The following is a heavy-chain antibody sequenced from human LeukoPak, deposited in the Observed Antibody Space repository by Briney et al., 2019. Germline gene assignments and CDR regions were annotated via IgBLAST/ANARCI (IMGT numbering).Heavy chain of an antibody. Sequence: SETLSLTCTVSGGSISSYYWSWIRQPPGKGLEWIGSIYYSGSTNYNPSLKSRVTISVDTSKNQFSLKLSSVTAADTAVYYCARDRGATRAFDIWGQGTMVTVSS. J-gene: IGHJ3*02. D-gene: IGHD1-26*01. CDR1: GGSISSYY. V-gene: IGHV4-59*01. CDR3: ARDRGATRAFDI. CDR2: IYYSGST.